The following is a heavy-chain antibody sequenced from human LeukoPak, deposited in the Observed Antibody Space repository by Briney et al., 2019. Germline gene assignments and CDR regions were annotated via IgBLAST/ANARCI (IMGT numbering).Heavy chain of an antibody. CDR3: APSRFSVWDGYVQH. CDR1: GFTFSSYA. V-gene: IGHV3-23*01. CDR2: ISGTNDNT. D-gene: IGHD1-26*01. Sequence: GCLRLSCAASGFTFSSYAMSWFRQAPGKGLEWVSEISGTNDNTHYADSVKGRFTISRDRSKNTLYLQMNSLRAEDTAVYFCAPSRFSVWDGYVQHCGQDTLGTVSS. J-gene: IGHJ1*01.